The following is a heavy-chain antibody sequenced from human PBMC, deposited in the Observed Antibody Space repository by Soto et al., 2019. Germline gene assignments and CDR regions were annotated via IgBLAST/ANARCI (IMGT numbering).Heavy chain of an antibody. Sequence: PSETLSLTCTVSGGSISSGDYYWSWIRQPPGKGLEWIGYIYYSGSTYHNPSLKSRVTISVDTSKNQFSLKLSSVTAADTAVYYCARGGGGLWFGEFHLPVDAFDIWGQGTMVTVSS. J-gene: IGHJ3*02. D-gene: IGHD3-10*01. V-gene: IGHV4-30-4*01. CDR3: ARGGGGLWFGEFHLPVDAFDI. CDR1: GGSISSGDYY. CDR2: IYYSGST.